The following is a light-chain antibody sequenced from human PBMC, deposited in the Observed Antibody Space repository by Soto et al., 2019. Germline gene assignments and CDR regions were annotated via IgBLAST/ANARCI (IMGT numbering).Light chain of an antibody. J-gene: IGKJ1*01. CDR1: QTIGSS. Sequence: DIQMTQSPSTLSASIGDRITITCWASQTIGSSLAWYQQKPGKAPNLLIFDASTLERGVPSRFSGSGSGTEFTLSISSLQPDDFATYYCQQYNTYSQAFGQGTKVDIK. CDR3: QQYNTYSQA. CDR2: DAS. V-gene: IGKV1-5*01.